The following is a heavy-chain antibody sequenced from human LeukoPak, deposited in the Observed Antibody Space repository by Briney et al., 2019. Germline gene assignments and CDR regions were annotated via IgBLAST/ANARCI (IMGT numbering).Heavy chain of an antibody. CDR1: GFTFSSYG. V-gene: IGHV3-30*02. CDR3: ARVAAAGKGFDY. Sequence: GGSLRLSCAASGFTFSSYGMHWVRQAPGKGLEWVAFIRYDGSNKYYADSVKGRFTISRDNSKNTLYLQMNSLRAEDTAVYYCARVAAAGKGFDYWGQGTLVTVSS. D-gene: IGHD6-13*01. CDR2: IRYDGSNK. J-gene: IGHJ4*02.